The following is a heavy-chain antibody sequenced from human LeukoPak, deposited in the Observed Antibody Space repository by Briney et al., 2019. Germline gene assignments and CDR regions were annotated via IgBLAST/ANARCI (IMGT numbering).Heavy chain of an antibody. V-gene: IGHV1-2*02. CDR3: QIQQLGYYYYYMDV. J-gene: IGHJ6*03. CDR1: GYTFTGYY. Sequence: ASVKVSCQSSGYTFTGYYMHWVRQAPGQGLEWMGWINPNSGGTNYAQKFQGRVTMTRDTSISTAYMELSRLRSDDTAVYYCQIQQLGYYYYYMDVWGKGTTVTVSS. D-gene: IGHD6-13*01. CDR2: INPNSGGT.